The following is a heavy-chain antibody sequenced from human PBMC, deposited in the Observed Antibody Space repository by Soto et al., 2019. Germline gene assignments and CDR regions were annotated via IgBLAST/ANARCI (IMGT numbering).Heavy chain of an antibody. CDR1: GFTFSSYS. CDR3: ARLYSSSRRYFDY. D-gene: IGHD6-13*01. CDR2: ISSSSSYI. Sequence: GGSLRLSCAASGFTFSSYSMNWVRQAPGKGLEWASSISSSSSYIYYADSVKGRFTISRDNAKNSLYLQMNSLRAEDTAVYYCARLYSSSRRYFDYWGQGTLVTVSS. V-gene: IGHV3-21*01. J-gene: IGHJ4*02.